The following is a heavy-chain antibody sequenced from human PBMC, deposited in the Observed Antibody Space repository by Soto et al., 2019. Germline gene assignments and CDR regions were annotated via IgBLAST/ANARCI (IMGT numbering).Heavy chain of an antibody. V-gene: IGHV3-21*06. CDR1: GFTFNTFS. J-gene: IGHJ4*02. CDR2: ISGSSSSI. Sequence: GGSLRLSCAASGFTFNTFSMNWVRQAPGKELEWVSSISGSSSSIYDADSVKGRFTISRDNAKNSLYLQMNNLRVEDTAVYYCARDVGIPARREFDYWGQGTLVTVSS. D-gene: IGHD6-6*01. CDR3: ARDVGIPARREFDY.